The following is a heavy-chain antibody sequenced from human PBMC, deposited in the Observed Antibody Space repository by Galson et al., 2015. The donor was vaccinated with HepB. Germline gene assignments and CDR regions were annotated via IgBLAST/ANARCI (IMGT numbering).Heavy chain of an antibody. CDR2: IRPDGSEG. V-gene: IGHV3-7*04. CDR3: ARGQY. Sequence: SLRLSCAASGFTSSSSWMSWVRQAPGKGLEWVANIRPDGSEGYYVDSVRGRFIISRDNAKNSLYLQMNSLSAEDTAVYYCARGQYWGQGTLVTVSS. CDR1: GFTSSSSW. J-gene: IGHJ4*02.